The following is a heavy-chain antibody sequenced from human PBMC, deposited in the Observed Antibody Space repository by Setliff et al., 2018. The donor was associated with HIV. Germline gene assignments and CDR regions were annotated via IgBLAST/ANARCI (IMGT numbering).Heavy chain of an antibody. J-gene: IGHJ4*02. CDR1: GFTFSSYV. CDR2: MSTGGDIK. Sequence: GASVKVSCAATGFTFSSYVLHWVRQAPGKGLEWVAVMSTGGDIKIYADSVKGRFTISRDNSKNTLFLQMNSLRPEDTATYYCVRDPIEGYPDYFDYWGQGTLVTVSS. V-gene: IGHV3-30-3*01. D-gene: IGHD1-26*01. CDR3: VRDPIEGYPDYFDY.